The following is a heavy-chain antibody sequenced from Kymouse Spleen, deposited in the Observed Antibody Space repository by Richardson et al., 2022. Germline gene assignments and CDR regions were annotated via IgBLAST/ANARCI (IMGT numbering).Heavy chain of an antibody. CDR3: ARERSSGWYDY. D-gene: IGHD6-19*01. Sequence: EVQLVESGGGLVQPGGSLRLSCAASGFTFSSYDMHWVRQATGKGLEWVSAIGTAGDTYYPGSVKGRFTISRENAKNSLYLQMNSLRAGDTAVYYCARERSSGWYDYWGQGTLVTVSS. V-gene: IGHV3-13*01. J-gene: IGHJ4*02. CDR2: IGTAGDT. CDR1: GFTFSSYD.